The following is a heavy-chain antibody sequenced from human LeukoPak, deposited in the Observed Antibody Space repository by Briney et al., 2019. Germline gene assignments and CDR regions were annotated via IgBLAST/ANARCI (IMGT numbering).Heavy chain of an antibody. Sequence: SETLSLTCAVYGGSFSGYYWSWIRQPPGKGLEWIGEINHRGSTNYNPSLESRVTISVDTSKNQFSLKLSSVTAADTAVYYCARVSGYDWESFYDYWGQGTLVTVSS. J-gene: IGHJ4*02. CDR2: INHRGST. CDR1: GGSFSGYY. CDR3: ARVSGYDWESFYDY. V-gene: IGHV4-34*01. D-gene: IGHD5-12*01.